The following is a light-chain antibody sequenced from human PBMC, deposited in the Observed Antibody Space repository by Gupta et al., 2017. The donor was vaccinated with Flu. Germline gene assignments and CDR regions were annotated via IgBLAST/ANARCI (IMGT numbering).Light chain of an antibody. Sequence: GERVTITCRASQTIRTFLAWYQQSPGKAPRLVIYKASTLESGVPSRFSGSGSGTEYTLTISSLQPDDFATYYCQQYSSYPYTFGQGTKLEIK. CDR1: QTIRTF. CDR3: QQYSSYPYT. V-gene: IGKV1-5*03. J-gene: IGKJ2*01. CDR2: KAS.